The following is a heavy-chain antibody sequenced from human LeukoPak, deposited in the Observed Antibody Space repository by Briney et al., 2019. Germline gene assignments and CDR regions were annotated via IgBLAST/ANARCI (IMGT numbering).Heavy chain of an antibody. D-gene: IGHD3-22*01. J-gene: IGHJ4*02. CDR1: GYTFTGYY. CDR2: INTNTGNP. CDR3: ARDATYYYDSSGYYYISPPDY. V-gene: IGHV7-4-1*02. Sequence: RWASVKVSCKASGYTFTGYYMHWVRQAPGQGLEWMGWINTNTGNPTYAQGFTGRFVFSLDTSVSTAYLQISSLKAEDTAVYYCARDATYYYDSSGYYYISPPDYWGQGTLVTVSS.